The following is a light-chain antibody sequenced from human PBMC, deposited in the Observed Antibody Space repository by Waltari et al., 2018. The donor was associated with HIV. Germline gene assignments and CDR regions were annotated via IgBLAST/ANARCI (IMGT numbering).Light chain of an antibody. CDR3: DQYGSSPET. Sequence: DTALTQSPGTLSLSPGEAAILSCRTSQPVSSSHLGWYQQKPGQAPRLLVYGASTRAAGIPDRFSGSGSGADFTLSISRLEPEDFAVYYCDQYGSSPETFGQGTKV. V-gene: IGKV3-20*01. CDR2: GAS. J-gene: IGKJ1*01. CDR1: QPVSSSH.